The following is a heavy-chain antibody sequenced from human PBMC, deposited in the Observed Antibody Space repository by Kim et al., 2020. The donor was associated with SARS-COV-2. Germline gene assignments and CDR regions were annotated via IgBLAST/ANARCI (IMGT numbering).Heavy chain of an antibody. D-gene: IGHD2-2*02. CDR3: TIHVRRLENISIHY. CDR2: VRSKANNYAT. V-gene: IGHV3-73*01. Sequence: GGSLRLSCAASGFTFSASAMHWVRQASGKGLEWVGRVRSKANNYATEYAASVKGRFTISRDDSKNTAYLQMNSLKTEDTTVDYCTIHVRRLENISIHY. J-gene: IGHJ6*01. CDR1: GFTFSASA.